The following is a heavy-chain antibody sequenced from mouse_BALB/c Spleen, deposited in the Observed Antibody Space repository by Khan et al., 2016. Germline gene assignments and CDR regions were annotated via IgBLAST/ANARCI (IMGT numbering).Heavy chain of an antibody. Sequence: EVQLQESGAELVKPGASVKLSCTASGFNIKDTYMHWVKQRPEQGLEWIGRIDPANVNTKYDPKSQGKATITADTSSNTAYLQLSSLTSEDTAVYYCTREGYYPYWGQGTTLTVSS. CDR1: GFNIKDTY. D-gene: IGHD2-3*01. J-gene: IGHJ2*01. CDR3: TREGYYPY. CDR2: IDPANVNT. V-gene: IGHV14-3*02.